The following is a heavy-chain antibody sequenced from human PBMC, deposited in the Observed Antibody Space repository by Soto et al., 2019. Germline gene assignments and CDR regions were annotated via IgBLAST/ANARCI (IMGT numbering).Heavy chain of an antibody. D-gene: IGHD3-16*01. Sequence: QVQLVESGGGVVQPGRSLRLSCAASGFTFSSYGMHWVRQAPGKGLEWVAVISYDGSNKYYADSVKGGFTISRDNSKNPLYLQMNSLRAEDTAVYYCAKDRRGDAFDIWGQGTMVTFSS. CDR1: GFTFSSYG. CDR2: ISYDGSNK. V-gene: IGHV3-30*18. J-gene: IGHJ3*02. CDR3: AKDRRGDAFDI.